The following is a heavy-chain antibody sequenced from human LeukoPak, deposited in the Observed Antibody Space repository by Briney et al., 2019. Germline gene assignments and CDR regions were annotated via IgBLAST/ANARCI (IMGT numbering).Heavy chain of an antibody. CDR2: TYYRSRWYN. CDR3: ARSGGTASGKYERATLDY. J-gene: IGHJ4*02. D-gene: IGHD1-26*01. Sequence: SQTLSPTCDISGESVSSNNAAWNWIRQSPSRGLEWLGRTYYRSRWYNDYAVSLKSRMTINADTSKNHFSLQLNSVTPEDTAVYYYARSGGTASGKYERATLDYWGQGTLVTVSS. V-gene: IGHV6-1*01. CDR1: GESVSSNNAA.